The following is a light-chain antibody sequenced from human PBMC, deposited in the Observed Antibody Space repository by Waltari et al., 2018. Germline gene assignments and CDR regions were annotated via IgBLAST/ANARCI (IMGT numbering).Light chain of an antibody. V-gene: IGLV1-51*02. CDR3: GTWDSSLSGAV. J-gene: IGLJ7*01. CDR2: EDS. Sequence: QSVLTQPPSVSAAPGQRVTISCSGGSSNIGNNYVSWYRQFPGTAPKLLIYEDSERPPGIPGRFAGSKSCTSATLDIPGLQAGDEADYYCGTWDSSLSGAVFGGGTHLTVL. CDR1: SSNIGNNY.